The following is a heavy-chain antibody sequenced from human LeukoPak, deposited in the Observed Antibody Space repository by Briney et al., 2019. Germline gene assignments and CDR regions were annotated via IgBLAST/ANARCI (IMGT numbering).Heavy chain of an antibody. D-gene: IGHD3-22*01. Sequence: SQTLSLTCAVSGGSISSGGYSWSWIRQPPGKGLEWIGYIYHSGSTYYNPSLKSRVTISVDRSKNQFSLKLSSVTAADTAAYYCARNYDSSGFDAFDIWGQGTMVTVSS. V-gene: IGHV4-30-2*01. J-gene: IGHJ3*02. CDR2: IYHSGST. CDR3: ARNYDSSGFDAFDI. CDR1: GGSISSGGYS.